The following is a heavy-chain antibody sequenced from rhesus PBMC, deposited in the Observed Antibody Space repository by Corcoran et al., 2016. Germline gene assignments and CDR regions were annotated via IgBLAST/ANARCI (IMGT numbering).Heavy chain of an antibody. D-gene: IGHD3-3*01. CDR2: IYGSSTST. V-gene: IGHV4S10*01. Sequence: QVQLQESGPGVVKPSETLSLTCAVPGGSISDSYRWSWIGQPPGKGLEWIGYIYGSSTSTNYNPSLKSRVTISKDTSKNQFSLKLSSVTAADTAVYYCARDSAYYNFWTGYDYWGQGVLVTVSS. CDR1: GGSISDSYR. CDR3: ARDSAYYNFWTGYDY. J-gene: IGHJ4*01.